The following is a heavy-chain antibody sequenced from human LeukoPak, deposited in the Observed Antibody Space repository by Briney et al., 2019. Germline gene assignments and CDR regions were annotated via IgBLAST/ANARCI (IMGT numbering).Heavy chain of an antibody. CDR1: GFTFSSYG. D-gene: IGHD6-19*01. V-gene: IGHV3-30*18. J-gene: IGHJ4*02. CDR3: AKVPSSGWSPFDY. CDR2: ISYDGSNK. Sequence: GGSLRLSCAASGFTFSSYGMHWVRQAPGKGLEWVAFISYDGSNKYYADSVKGRFTISRDNSKNTLYLQMNSLRAEDTAVYYCAKVPSSGWSPFDYWGQGTLVTVSS.